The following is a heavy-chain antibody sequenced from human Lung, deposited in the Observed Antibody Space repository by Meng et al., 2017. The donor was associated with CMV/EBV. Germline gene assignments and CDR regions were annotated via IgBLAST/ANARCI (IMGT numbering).Heavy chain of an antibody. CDR2: INTNTGRP. J-gene: IGHJ4*02. Sequence: YNVFSFSLNWLRQAPGQGLEWIGLINTNTGRPTYAQGLAGRYVFSLDTGVTTAYLQISRLKAEDTAVYYCARTYDYSWKNLHYIDYWGQGTLVTVSS. D-gene: IGHD3-16*01. V-gene: IGHV7-4-1*02. CDR3: ARTYDYSWKNLHYIDY. CDR1: YNVFSFS.